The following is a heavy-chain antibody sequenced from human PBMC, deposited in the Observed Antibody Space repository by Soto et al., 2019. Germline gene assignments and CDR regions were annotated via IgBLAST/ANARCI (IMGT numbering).Heavy chain of an antibody. CDR3: TAMAGIDY. CDR2: IRTKTNNYAT. Sequence: GGSLRLSCAASGFTFSCSGIHWVRQASGKGLEWVGRIRTKTNNYATAYAASVKGRFTISRDDSKNMAYLQMNSLKTEDTAVYYCTAMAGIDYWGQGTLVTVSS. J-gene: IGHJ4*02. CDR1: GFTFSCSG. D-gene: IGHD6-19*01. V-gene: IGHV3-73*01.